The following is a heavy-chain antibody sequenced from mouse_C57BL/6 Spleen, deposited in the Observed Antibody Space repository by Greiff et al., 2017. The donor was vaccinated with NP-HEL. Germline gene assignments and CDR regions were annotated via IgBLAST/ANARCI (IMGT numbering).Heavy chain of an antibody. CDR1: GFTFSSYA. D-gene: IGHD3-2*02. V-gene: IGHV5S21*01. J-gene: IGHJ4*01. CDR3: TRRSSGYLYYAMDY. Sequence: EVQGVESGEGLVKPGGSLKLSCAASGFTFSSYAMSWVRQTPEKRLEWVAYISSGGDYIYYADTVKGRFTISRDNARNTLYLQMSSLKSEDTAMYYCTRRSSGYLYYAMDYWGQGTSVTVSS. CDR2: ISSGGDYI.